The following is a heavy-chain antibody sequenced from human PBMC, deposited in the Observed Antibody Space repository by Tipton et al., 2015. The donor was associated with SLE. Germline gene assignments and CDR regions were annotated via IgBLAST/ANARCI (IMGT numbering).Heavy chain of an antibody. D-gene: IGHD6-13*01. CDR1: GFTFSTYS. Sequence: SLRPSCAASGFTFSTYSMNWVRQTPGKGLEWVSSISGSSRYMYYADSVKGRFTISRDNAKNSLYLQMNSLRVEDAAIYYCARDGIAAAGRNFDYWGQGTLVTVSS. J-gene: IGHJ4*02. CDR3: ARDGIAAAGRNFDY. CDR2: ISGSSRYM. V-gene: IGHV3-21*03.